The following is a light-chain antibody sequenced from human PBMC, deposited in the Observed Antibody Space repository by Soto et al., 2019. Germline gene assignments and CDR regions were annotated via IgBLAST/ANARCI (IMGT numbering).Light chain of an antibody. CDR1: QSVSSN. J-gene: IGKJ5*01. V-gene: IGKV3-15*01. Sequence: EILLTQSQDTLSVSPGERATLSCLASQSVSSNLAWYQQKPGQAPRLLIYGASTRATGIPARFSGSGSGTEFTLTISSLQSEDFAVYYCQQYTNWPPITFGQGTRLEI. CDR2: GAS. CDR3: QQYTNWPPIT.